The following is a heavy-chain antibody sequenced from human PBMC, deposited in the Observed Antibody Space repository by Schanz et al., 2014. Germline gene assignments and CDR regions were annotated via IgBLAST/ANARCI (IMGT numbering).Heavy chain of an antibody. Sequence: QVQLLQSGAEVKKPGASVKVSCKASGYTFTGYYMHWVRQAPGQGLEWMGRINPNSGGTNYAQKFQGRVTMTRDTSISTAYMELSSLRSDDTAVYYCATIGVNDYWRFGLDLWGQGTTVTVSS. J-gene: IGHJ6*02. CDR3: ATIGVNDYWRFGLDL. CDR1: GYTFTGYY. V-gene: IGHV1-2*02. D-gene: IGHD3-16*01. CDR2: INPNSGGT.